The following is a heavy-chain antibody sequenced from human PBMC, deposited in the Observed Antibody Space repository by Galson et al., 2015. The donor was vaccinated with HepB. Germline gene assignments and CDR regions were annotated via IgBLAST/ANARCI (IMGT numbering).Heavy chain of an antibody. V-gene: IGHV3-30*18. D-gene: IGHD4/OR15-4a*01. CDR2: VSSDGGTQ. CDR3: AKESEKPQYGAYFDF. CDR1: GFTFNCCG. Sequence: SLRLSCAASGFTFNCCGTQWVRQAPGKGLEWVAVVSSDGGTQFYADSVKGRFTISRDNSKNTLYLQMNSLRVEDTAVYYCAKESEKPQYGAYFDFWGQGILVTVSS. J-gene: IGHJ4*02.